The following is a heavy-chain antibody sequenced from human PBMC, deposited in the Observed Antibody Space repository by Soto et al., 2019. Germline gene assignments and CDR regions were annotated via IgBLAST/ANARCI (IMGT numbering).Heavy chain of an antibody. CDR1: VFPFTSCW. CDR3: AREGLVAGSQDF. CDR2: IKQDGSEK. J-gene: IGHJ4*02. V-gene: IGHV3-7*01. Sequence: GGSRSLSCSSSVFPFTSCWMSWFRQAPGKWLEWVANIKQDGSEKYYAYSVKVRLIVSSDNTNHTVYLQLNSLTAHDTAVYYCAREGLVAGSQDFWGPGTVVTVSS. D-gene: IGHD6-19*01.